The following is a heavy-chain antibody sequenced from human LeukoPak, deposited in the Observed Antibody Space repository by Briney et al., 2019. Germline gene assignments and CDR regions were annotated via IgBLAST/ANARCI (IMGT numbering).Heavy chain of an antibody. V-gene: IGHV3-72*01. CDR3: TRDCSSTSCYRVFDY. CDR1: GFTFSDHY. D-gene: IGHD2-2*02. Sequence: PGGSLRLSCAASGFTFSDHYMDWVRQAPGKGLEWVGRTRNKANSYTTEYAASVKGRFTISRDDSKSIAYLQMNSLKTEDTAVYYCTRDCSSTSCYRVFDYWGQGTLVTVSS. J-gene: IGHJ4*02. CDR2: TRNKANSYTT.